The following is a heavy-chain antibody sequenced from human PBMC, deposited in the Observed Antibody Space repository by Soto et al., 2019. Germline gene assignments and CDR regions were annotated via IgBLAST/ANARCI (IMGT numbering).Heavy chain of an antibody. CDR2: ITPLFGTP. CDR1: GGTFNKYA. J-gene: IGHJ4*02. D-gene: IGHD3-22*01. Sequence: SVKVSCKASGGTFNKYAIAWVRQAPGQGLEWMGGITPLFGTPNYAQRFQGRVTISADEVTSTAYMELRSLRSDDTGVYYCARQFDYDTSGYYYAYWGQGNRVTISS. CDR3: ARQFDYDTSGYYYAY. V-gene: IGHV1-69*13.